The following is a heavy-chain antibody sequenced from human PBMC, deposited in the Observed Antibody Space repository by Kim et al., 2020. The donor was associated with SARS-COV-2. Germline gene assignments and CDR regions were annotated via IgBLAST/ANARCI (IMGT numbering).Heavy chain of an antibody. V-gene: IGHV3-15*01. D-gene: IGHD6-19*01. CDR2: T. CDR3: TTLIAVAGQGY. Sequence: TDYAAPVKGRFTISRDDSKNTLYLQMNSLKTEDTAVYYCTTLIAVAGQGYWGQGTLVTVSS. J-gene: IGHJ4*02.